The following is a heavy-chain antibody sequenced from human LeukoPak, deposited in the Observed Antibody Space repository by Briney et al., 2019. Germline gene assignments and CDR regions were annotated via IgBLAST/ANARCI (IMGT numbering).Heavy chain of an antibody. J-gene: IGHJ4*02. D-gene: IGHD7-27*01. Sequence: ASVKVACKASGYTFTSYDFNWVRQATGQRPEWMGWMSPNSGDTGYAQKFQDRVTMTRNTSISTAYMELSSLRSDDTAVYYCARGPPNWGYDYWGPGTLVTVSS. V-gene: IGHV1-8*01. CDR3: ARGPPNWGYDY. CDR1: GYTFTSYD. CDR2: MSPNSGDT.